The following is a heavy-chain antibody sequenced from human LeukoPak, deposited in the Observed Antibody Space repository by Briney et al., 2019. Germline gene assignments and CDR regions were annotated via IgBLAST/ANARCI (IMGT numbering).Heavy chain of an antibody. CDR3: ARDGPWRSGYPYFDY. J-gene: IGHJ4*02. D-gene: IGHD3-3*01. CDR2: IYYSGST. CDR1: GGSISSGDYY. V-gene: IGHV4-30-4*08. Sequence: PSETLSLTCTVSGGSISSGDYYWSWIRQPPGKGLEWIGYIYYSGSTYYNPSLKSRVTISVDTSKNQFSLKLSSVTAADTAVYYCARDGPWRSGYPYFDYWGQGTLVTVSS.